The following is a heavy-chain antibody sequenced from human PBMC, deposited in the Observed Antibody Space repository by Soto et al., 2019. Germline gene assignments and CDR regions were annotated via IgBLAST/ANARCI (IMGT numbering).Heavy chain of an antibody. Sequence: GGSLRLSCAASGFTFSSYAMSWVRQAPGKGLEWVSAISGSGGSTYYADSVKGRFTISRDNSKNTLYLQMNSLRAEDTAVYYCAKDFPYDFWSGWPGGYYGMDVWGQGTTVTVSS. CDR3: AKDFPYDFWSGWPGGYYGMDV. J-gene: IGHJ6*02. D-gene: IGHD3-3*01. CDR1: GFTFSSYA. V-gene: IGHV3-23*01. CDR2: ISGSGGST.